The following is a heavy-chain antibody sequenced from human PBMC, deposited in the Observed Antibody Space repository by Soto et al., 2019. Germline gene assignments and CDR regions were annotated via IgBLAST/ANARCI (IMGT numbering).Heavy chain of an antibody. J-gene: IGHJ6*02. CDR3: ARGSSIAGLYYGMDV. Sequence: WTWIRQHPGKGLEWIGYNYYSGITYYNPSLKSRVTISLDTSKNQFSLKLSSVTAADTAVYYCARGSSIAGLYYGMDVWGQGTKVTVSS. V-gene: IGHV4-31*02. CDR2: NYYSGIT. D-gene: IGHD6-6*01.